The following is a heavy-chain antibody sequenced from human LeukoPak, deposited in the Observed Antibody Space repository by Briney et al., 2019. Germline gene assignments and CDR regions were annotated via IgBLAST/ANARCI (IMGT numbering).Heavy chain of an antibody. V-gene: IGHV4-4*07. D-gene: IGHD2-15*01. CDR2: VYPSGST. CDR3: AGLLPYSGGAFDI. Sequence: SETLSLTCTVSGGFISSYYWSWIRQPAGKGLEWTGRVYPSGSTNYSPSLKSRVTMSVDTSKNQLSLKLSSVTAADTAVYYCAGLLPYSGGAFDIWGQGTMVTVSS. J-gene: IGHJ3*02. CDR1: GGFISSYY.